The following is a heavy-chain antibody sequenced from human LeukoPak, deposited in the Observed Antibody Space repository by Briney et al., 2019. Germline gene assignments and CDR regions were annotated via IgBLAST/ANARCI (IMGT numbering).Heavy chain of an antibody. D-gene: IGHD4-17*01. CDR1: GGSISSYY. CDR3: ARDYGDYAYYYYYYMDV. J-gene: IGHJ6*03. Sequence: PSETLSLTCTVSGGSISSYYWSLIRQPAGKGLEWIGRIYTSGSTNYNPSLKSRVTMSVDTSKNQFSLKLSSVTAADTAVYYCARDYGDYAYYYYYYMDVRGKGTTVTVSS. V-gene: IGHV4-4*07. CDR2: IYTSGST.